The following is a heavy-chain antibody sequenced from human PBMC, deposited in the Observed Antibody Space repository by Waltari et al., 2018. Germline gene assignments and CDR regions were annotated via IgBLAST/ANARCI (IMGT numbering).Heavy chain of an antibody. CDR2: ISSSSSYI. V-gene: IGHV3-21*01. J-gene: IGHJ3*02. D-gene: IGHD3-10*01. Sequence: EVQLVESGGGLVKPGGSLRLSCAASGFTFSSYSMNWVRQAPGKGLEWVSSISSSSSYIYYADSGKGRFTISRDNAKNSLYLQMNSLRAEDTAVYYCASPKYYRASAAAFDIWGQGTMVTVSS. CDR1: GFTFSSYS. CDR3: ASPKYYRASAAAFDI.